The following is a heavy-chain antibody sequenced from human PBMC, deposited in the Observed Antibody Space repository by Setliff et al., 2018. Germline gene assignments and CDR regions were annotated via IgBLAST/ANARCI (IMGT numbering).Heavy chain of an antibody. D-gene: IGHD3-10*01. V-gene: IGHV3-23*01. CDR2: INGSSGNT. J-gene: IGHJ5*02. CDR3: AKNGFGVVALGVNNWFDP. CDR1: GGSFSGYY. Sequence: PSETLSLTCAVYGGSFSGYYWSWLRQAPGKGLEWVSAINGSSGNTFYADSVKGRFTISRENSKNTLYLQMNSLRAEDTAVYYCAKNGFGVVALGVNNWFDPWGQGTLVTVSS.